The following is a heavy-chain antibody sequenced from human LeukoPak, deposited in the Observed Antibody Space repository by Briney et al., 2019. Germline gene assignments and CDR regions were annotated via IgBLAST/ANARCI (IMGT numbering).Heavy chain of an antibody. CDR2: IIPIFGTA. CDR1: GGTFSSYA. V-gene: IGHV1-69*13. J-gene: IGHJ6*02. CDR3: ASNKFYYYYGMDV. D-gene: IGHD2/OR15-2a*01. Sequence: SVKVSYKAPGGTFSSYAISWVRQAPGQGLEWMGGIIPIFGTANYAQKFQGRVTITADESTSTAYMELSSLRSEDTAVYYCASNKFYYYYGMDVWGQGTTVTVPS.